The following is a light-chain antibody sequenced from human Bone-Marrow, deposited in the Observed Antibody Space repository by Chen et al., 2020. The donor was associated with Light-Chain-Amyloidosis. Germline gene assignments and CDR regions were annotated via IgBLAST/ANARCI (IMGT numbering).Light chain of an antibody. Sequence: EIVLTQSPGTLSLSQGEVANLSCRASQTISSNYLTWYQQTFGQAPKLLIYGSSSRATGIPDRFTGSGSGTDFTLTINRLEPDDFAMYYFQQYGTSPLTFGGGTKVEIK. CDR3: QQYGTSPLT. CDR2: GSS. V-gene: IGKV3-20*01. CDR1: QTISSNY. J-gene: IGKJ4*01.